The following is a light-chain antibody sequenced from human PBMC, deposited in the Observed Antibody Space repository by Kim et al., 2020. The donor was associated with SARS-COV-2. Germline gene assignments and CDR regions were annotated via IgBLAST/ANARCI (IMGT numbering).Light chain of an antibody. CDR3: QQSYNFPRT. Sequence: DIQMTQSPSSLSASVGDRVTITCRASQSVSGWLNWYQQKPGKAPHLLIYRTSTLQTGVPPRFSGSASGTDSTLTINTLQPEDFATYYCQQSYNFPRTFGQGTKVDIK. CDR1: QSVSGW. J-gene: IGKJ1*01. V-gene: IGKV1-39*01. CDR2: RTS.